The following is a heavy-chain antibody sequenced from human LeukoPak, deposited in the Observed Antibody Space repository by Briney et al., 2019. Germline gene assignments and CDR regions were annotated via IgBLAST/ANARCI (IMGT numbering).Heavy chain of an antibody. CDR1: GYTFTSYD. V-gene: IGHV1-3*01. D-gene: IGHD2-8*01. CDR3: ARVGGMVYAQWFDP. Sequence: ASVKVSCKASGYTFTSYDINWVRQATGQRLEWMGWINAGNGNTKYSQKFQGRVTITRDTSASTAYMELSSLRSEDTAVYYCARVGGMVYAQWFDPWGQGTLVTVSS. CDR2: INAGNGNT. J-gene: IGHJ5*02.